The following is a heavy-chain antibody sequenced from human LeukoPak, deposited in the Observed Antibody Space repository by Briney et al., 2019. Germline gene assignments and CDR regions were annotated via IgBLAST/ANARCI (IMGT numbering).Heavy chain of an antibody. D-gene: IGHD1-26*01. CDR1: GYTFTDYY. CDR3: ATGPRADGSLDY. Sequence: RASVKVSCKVSGYTFTDYYMHWVQQAPGKGLEWMGLVDPEDGETIYAEKFPGRVTITADTSTDTAYMELSSLRSEDTAVYYCATGPRADGSLDYWGQGTLVTVSS. J-gene: IGHJ4*02. CDR2: VDPEDGET. V-gene: IGHV1-69-2*01.